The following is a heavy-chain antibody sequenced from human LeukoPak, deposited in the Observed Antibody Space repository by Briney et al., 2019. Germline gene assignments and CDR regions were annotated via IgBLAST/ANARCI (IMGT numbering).Heavy chain of an antibody. Sequence: GGSLRLSCAASGFTFSSYSINWVRQAPGKGLEWVSSISSSSSYIYYADSVKGRFTISRDNAKNSLYLQMNSLRAEDTAVYYCARDQGLEPASSWGQGTLVTVSS. CDR2: ISSSSSYI. D-gene: IGHD1-1*01. CDR3: ARDQGLEPASS. V-gene: IGHV3-21*01. J-gene: IGHJ4*02. CDR1: GFTFSSYS.